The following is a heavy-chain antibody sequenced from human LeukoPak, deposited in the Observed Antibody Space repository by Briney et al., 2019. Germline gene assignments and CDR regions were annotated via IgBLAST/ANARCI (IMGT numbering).Heavy chain of an antibody. J-gene: IGHJ4*02. Sequence: GGSLRLSCAASGFTFSSYGMHWLRQAPGKGLEWVAVISYDGSNKYYADSVKGRFTISRDNSKNTLYLQMNSLRAEDTAVYYCARARGRTGATSYYFDYWGQGTLVTVSS. CDR2: ISYDGSNK. D-gene: IGHD7-27*01. V-gene: IGHV3-30*04. CDR3: ARARGRTGATSYYFDY. CDR1: GFTFSSYG.